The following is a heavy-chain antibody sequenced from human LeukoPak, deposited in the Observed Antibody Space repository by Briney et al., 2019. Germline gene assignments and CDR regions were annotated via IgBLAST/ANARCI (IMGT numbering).Heavy chain of an antibody. CDR2: ISGSGGST. V-gene: IGHV3-23*01. CDR3: AKTPLVIVATTTTFDY. J-gene: IGHJ4*02. Sequence: PGGSLRLSCAASGFTFSSYAMSWVRQAPGKGLEWVSAISGSGGSTYYADSEKGRFTISRDNSKNTLYLQMNSLRAEDTAVYYCAKTPLVIVATTTTFDYWGQGTLVTVSS. CDR1: GFTFSSYA. D-gene: IGHD5-12*01.